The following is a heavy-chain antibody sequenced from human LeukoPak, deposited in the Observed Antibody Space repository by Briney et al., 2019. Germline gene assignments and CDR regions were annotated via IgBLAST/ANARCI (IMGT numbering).Heavy chain of an antibody. Sequence: SETLSLTCAVYGGSFSGYYWSWIRQPPGKGLEWIGEINHSGSTNYNPSLKSRVTISVDTSKNQFSLKLTSVTSAATALYYCAREVRGVFPRSCDYWGQGTLVTVSS. J-gene: IGHJ4*02. D-gene: IGHD3-10*01. CDR2: INHSGST. CDR1: GGSFSGYY. V-gene: IGHV4-34*01. CDR3: AREVRGVFPRSCDY.